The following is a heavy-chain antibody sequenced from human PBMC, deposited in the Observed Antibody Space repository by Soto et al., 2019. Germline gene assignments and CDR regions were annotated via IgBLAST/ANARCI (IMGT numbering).Heavy chain of an antibody. CDR1: GVNVSSYA. J-gene: IGHJ2*01. CDR2: ISDTGGVT. Sequence: PWGDRGLFCAAYGVNVSSYAMNWVRQAPGKGLEWVSTISDTGGVTFYAGSVKGRFTISRDNYKNTLCLQMHSLRADDSAIYVCSGCRHKTTGANTLFDHCCRGT. V-gene: IGHV3-23*01. D-gene: IGHD1-1*01. CDR3: SGCRHKTTGANTLFDH.